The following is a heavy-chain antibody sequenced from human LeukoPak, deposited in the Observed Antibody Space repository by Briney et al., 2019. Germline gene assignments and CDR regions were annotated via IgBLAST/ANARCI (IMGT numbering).Heavy chain of an antibody. CDR2: LIPIFGTA. Sequence: SVKVSCKASAGTFSSYAISWVRQAPGQGRAWMAGLIPIFGTANYAQNFHGRVTITTDESTSTACIGLSSLRSWDMAVCYGGRLGSTSTGNYYYYMDVCGKPATPTDFS. V-gene: IGHV1-69*05. CDR3: GRLGSTSTGNYYYYMDV. J-gene: IGHJ6*03. CDR1: AGTFSSYA. D-gene: IGHD1-26*01.